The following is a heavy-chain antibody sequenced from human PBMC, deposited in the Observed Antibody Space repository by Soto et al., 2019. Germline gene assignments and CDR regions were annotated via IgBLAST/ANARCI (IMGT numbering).Heavy chain of an antibody. Sequence: GGSLRLSCAASGFTCSSHAMSWVRQAPGKGLEWVSSTIDSGGRSYHADSVRGRFTISRDNSKNTLYLQMNSLRADDTAIYYCAKDKMEQWLVGGYYDYWGQGALVTVSS. J-gene: IGHJ4*02. CDR3: AKDKMEQWLVGGYYDY. CDR2: TIDSGGRS. V-gene: IGHV3-23*01. CDR1: GFTCSSHA. D-gene: IGHD6-19*01.